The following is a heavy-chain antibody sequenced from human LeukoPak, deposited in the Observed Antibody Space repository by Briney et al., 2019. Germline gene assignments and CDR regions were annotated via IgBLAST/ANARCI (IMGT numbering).Heavy chain of an antibody. CDR3: AREGFRYGSGSYPRNWFDP. V-gene: IGHV1-46*01. Sequence: ASVKVSCKASGYTFTSYYMHWVRQAPGQGLEWMGIINPSGGSTSYAQKFQGRVTMTRDTSTSTVYMELSSLRSEDTAVYYCAREGFRYGSGSYPRNWFDPWGQGTLVTVSS. D-gene: IGHD3-10*01. CDR1: GYTFTSYY. CDR2: INPSGGST. J-gene: IGHJ5*02.